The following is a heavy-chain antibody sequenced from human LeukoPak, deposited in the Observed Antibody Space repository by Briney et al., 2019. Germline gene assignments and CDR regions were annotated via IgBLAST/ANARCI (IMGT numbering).Heavy chain of an antibody. CDR3: AKDDAWLQYND. Sequence: GGSLRLSCAASGFTFSTYGMSWVRQAPGKGLEWVSGISPSGDIKYYVDSVKGRFTVSRDNSKNTLYLQINSLRDEDTAVYYCAKDDAWLQYNDWGQGTLVTVSS. V-gene: IGHV3-23*01. CDR2: ISPSGDIK. J-gene: IGHJ4*02. CDR1: GFTFSTYG. D-gene: IGHD5-24*01.